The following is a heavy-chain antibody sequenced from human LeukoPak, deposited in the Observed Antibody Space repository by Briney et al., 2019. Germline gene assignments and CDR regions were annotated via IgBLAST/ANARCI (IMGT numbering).Heavy chain of an antibody. J-gene: IGHJ4*02. D-gene: IGHD6-13*01. CDR2: ISYDGSNK. CDR1: GFTFSSYG. V-gene: IGHV3-30*03. Sequence: GGSLRLSCAASGFTFSSYGMHWVRQAPGKGLEWVAVISYDGSNKYYADSVKGRFTISRDNSKNTLYLQMNSLRAEDTAVYYCARTAPIAAAGTTDYWGQGTLVTVSS. CDR3: ARTAPIAAAGTTDY.